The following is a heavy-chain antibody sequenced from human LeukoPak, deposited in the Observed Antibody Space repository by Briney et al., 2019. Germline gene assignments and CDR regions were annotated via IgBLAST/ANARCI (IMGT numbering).Heavy chain of an antibody. V-gene: IGHV3-23*01. CDR2: ISGSGGST. J-gene: IGHJ4*02. CDR3: AKARSAVRGVIGYFDY. CDR1: GFTFSSYA. D-gene: IGHD3-10*01. Sequence: TGGSLRLSCAASGFTFSSYAMSWVRQAPGKGLEWVSAISGSGGSTYYADSVKGRFTISRDNSKNTLYLQMNSLRAEDTAVCYCAKARSAVRGVIGYFDYWGQGTLVTVSS.